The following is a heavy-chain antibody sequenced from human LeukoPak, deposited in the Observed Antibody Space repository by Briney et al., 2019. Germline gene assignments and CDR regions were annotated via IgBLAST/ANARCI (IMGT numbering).Heavy chain of an antibody. Sequence: SGGSLRLSCAASGFTFSRFWMSWVRQAPGKGLEWVANIKQDGSEKYYVDSVKGRFTISRDNAKNSLYLQMNSLRAEDTAVYYCANWIGSSSRDYWGQGTLVTVSS. CDR1: GFTFSRFW. CDR2: IKQDGSEK. CDR3: ANWIGSSSRDY. V-gene: IGHV3-7*05. D-gene: IGHD6-6*01. J-gene: IGHJ4*02.